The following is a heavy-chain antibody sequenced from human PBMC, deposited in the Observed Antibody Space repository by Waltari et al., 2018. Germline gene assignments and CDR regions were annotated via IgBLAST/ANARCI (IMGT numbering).Heavy chain of an antibody. V-gene: IGHV3-74*01. CDR2: SNRDGSST. Sequence: EVQLVESGGGLVQPGGSLRLSCAASGFTFSSYWMHWVRQAPGKGLVWVSRSNRDGSSTSYADSVKGRCTISRDNAKNTLYLQMNRLRAEDTAVYYCARDGHYGYNWFDPWGQGTLVTVSS. D-gene: IGHD4-17*01. CDR1: GFTFSSYW. CDR3: ARDGHYGYNWFDP. J-gene: IGHJ5*02.